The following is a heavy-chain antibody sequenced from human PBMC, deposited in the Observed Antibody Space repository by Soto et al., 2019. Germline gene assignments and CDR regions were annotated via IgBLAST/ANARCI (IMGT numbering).Heavy chain of an antibody. V-gene: IGHV4-31*03. Sequence: QVQLQESGPGLVKPSQTLSLTCTVSGGSISSGGYYWSWIRQHPGKGLEWIGYIYYSGSTYYNPSLKSRVTISVDTSKNQCPMMLSSLTAADTAVYYCVSHPRGGGPDYWGQGTLVTVSS. J-gene: IGHJ4*02. CDR1: GGSISSGGYY. D-gene: IGHD3-10*01. CDR3: VSHPRGGGPDY. CDR2: IYYSGST.